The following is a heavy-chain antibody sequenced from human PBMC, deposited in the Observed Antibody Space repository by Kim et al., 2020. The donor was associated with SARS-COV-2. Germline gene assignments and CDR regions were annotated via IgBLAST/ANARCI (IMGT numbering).Heavy chain of an antibody. CDR1: GGTFSSYA. CDR3: ARAGSGGYRTHPDAFDI. D-gene: IGHD3-16*02. V-gene: IGHV1-69*13. CDR2: IIPIFGTA. J-gene: IGHJ3*02. Sequence: SVKVSCKASGGTFSSYAISWVRQAPGQGLEWMGGIIPIFGTANYAQKFQGRVTITADESTSTAYMELSSLRSEDTAVYYCARAGSGGYRTHPDAFDIWGQGTMVTVSS.